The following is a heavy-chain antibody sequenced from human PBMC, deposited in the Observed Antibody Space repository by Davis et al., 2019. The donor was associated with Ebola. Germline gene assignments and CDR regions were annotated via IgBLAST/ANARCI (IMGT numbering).Heavy chain of an antibody. CDR2: IIPILGIA. V-gene: IGHV1-69*04. CDR1: GGTFSSYA. CDR3: ARVSTMVRGVRYYYYGMDV. D-gene: IGHD3-10*01. Sequence: SVKVSCKASGGTFSSYAISWVRQAPGQALHLFCMIIPILGIANYAQKFQGRVTITADKSTSTAYMELSSLRSEDTAVYYCARVSTMVRGVRYYYYGMDVWGQGTTVTVSS. J-gene: IGHJ6*02.